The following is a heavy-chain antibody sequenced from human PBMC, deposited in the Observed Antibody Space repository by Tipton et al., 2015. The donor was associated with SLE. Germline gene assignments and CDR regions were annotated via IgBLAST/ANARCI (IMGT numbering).Heavy chain of an antibody. D-gene: IGHD3-9*01. J-gene: IGHJ5*02. Sequence: TLSLTCTVSGGSISSSSYYWGWIRQPPGKGLEWIGSIYYSGSTYYNPSLKSRVTIPVDTSKNQFSLKLSSVTAADTAVYYCARTKLRYFDWPYNWFDPWGQGTLVTVSS. CDR2: IYYSGST. CDR1: GGSISSSSYY. V-gene: IGHV4-39*07. CDR3: ARTKLRYFDWPYNWFDP.